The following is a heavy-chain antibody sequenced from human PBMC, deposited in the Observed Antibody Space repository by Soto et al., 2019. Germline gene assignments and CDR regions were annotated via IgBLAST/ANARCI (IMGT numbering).Heavy chain of an antibody. CDR3: ARDKGGYSYGTFDY. V-gene: IGHV1-69*13. D-gene: IGHD5-18*01. J-gene: IGHJ4*02. Sequence: SVKVSCKASGGTFSSYAISWVRQDLGQGLEWMGGIIPIFGTANYAQKFQGRVTITADESTSTAYMELSSLRSEDTAVYYCARDKGGYSYGTFDYWGQGTLVTVSS. CDR1: GGTFSSYA. CDR2: IIPIFGTA.